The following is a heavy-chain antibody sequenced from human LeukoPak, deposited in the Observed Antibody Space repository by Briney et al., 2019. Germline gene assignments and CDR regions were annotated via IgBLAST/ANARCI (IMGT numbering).Heavy chain of an antibody. CDR3: ARDEVVAAPNYFGMVV. Sequence: ASVRVSCKASGYTFTSYDVNWVRQATGQGLEWMGWMNPNSGNTGLAQKFQGRVTLTRDTSLSTAYVELSNLRSDDTAVYYCARDEVVAAPNYFGMVVWGQGTTASVSS. D-gene: IGHD2-15*01. CDR1: GYTFTSYD. V-gene: IGHV1-8*01. CDR2: MNPNSGNT. J-gene: IGHJ6*02.